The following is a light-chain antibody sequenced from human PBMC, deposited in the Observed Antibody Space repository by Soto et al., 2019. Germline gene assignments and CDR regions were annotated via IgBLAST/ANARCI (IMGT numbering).Light chain of an antibody. CDR1: QSVSSSY. CDR3: QQYGSSSLIT. J-gene: IGKJ5*01. V-gene: IGKV3-20*01. Sequence: EIVLTQSPGTLSLSPGERATLSCRASQSVSSSYLAWYQQKPGQAPRLLLYGASSRATGIPDRFRGSASGTDFTLNISRLEPEDFAVYYCQQYGSSSLITFGQGTRLEIK. CDR2: GAS.